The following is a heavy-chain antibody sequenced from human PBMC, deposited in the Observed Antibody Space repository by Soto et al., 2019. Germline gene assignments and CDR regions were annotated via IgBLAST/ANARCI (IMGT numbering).Heavy chain of an antibody. CDR1: GGSLSDNY. J-gene: IGHJ4*02. CDR3: AGDITDY. V-gene: IGHV4-34*01. D-gene: IGHD2-15*01. CDR2: INHNGSA. Sequence: SETLSLTCAVYGGSLSDNYWSWIRQPPGKGLEWIGEINHNGSANYKPSLKSRVTISLDTSKNQFSLKLSSVTAAATAVYYCAGDITDYWGQGTLVTVSS.